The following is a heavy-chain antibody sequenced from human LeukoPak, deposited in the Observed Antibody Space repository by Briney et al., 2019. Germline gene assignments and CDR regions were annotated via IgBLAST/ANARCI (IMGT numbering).Heavy chain of an antibody. J-gene: IGHJ4*02. V-gene: IGHV1-46*01. D-gene: IGHD5-18*01. CDR3: ARSHLWSSSLDY. Sequence: ASVKVSCKASGYTFINHYMHWVRQAPGQGLEWMGIINRSGNVTNYAQKFQGRVTMTRDMSTNTVYMDLSSLRSEDTAIYYCARSHLWSSSLDYWGQGALVTVSS. CDR1: GYTFINHY. CDR2: INRSGNVT.